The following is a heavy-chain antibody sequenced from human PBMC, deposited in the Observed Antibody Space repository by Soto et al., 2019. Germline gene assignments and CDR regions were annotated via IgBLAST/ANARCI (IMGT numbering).Heavy chain of an antibody. CDR3: AKSLDIHYKNWFDP. V-gene: IGHV3-23*01. CDR1: GFTFSSAA. CDR2: ISDTGIRT. J-gene: IGHJ5*02. D-gene: IGHD4-4*01. Sequence: GGSLRLSCVAAGFTFSSAAMNWVRQAPGKGLEWVSIISDTGIRTHYADSVKGRFTISRVNSKNTLYLDMNSLRAEDTAVYYCAKSLDIHYKNWFDPWGQGTLVTVSS.